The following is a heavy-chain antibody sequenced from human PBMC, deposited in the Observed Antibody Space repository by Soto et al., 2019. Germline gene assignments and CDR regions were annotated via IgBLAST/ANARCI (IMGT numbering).Heavy chain of an antibody. J-gene: IGHJ4*02. D-gene: IGHD1-1*01. CDR2: INSDGKTT. Sequence: EVQLVESGGGLVQPGGSLRLSCEASGFTFSSYWMHWVRQAPGKGLVWVSRINSDGKTTTYADSVKGRFTISRDNAKNTLYLQMSSLRAEDTAGYYCAKGGSGKGDYWGQGTLVTVSS. V-gene: IGHV3-74*01. CDR3: AKGGSGKGDY. CDR1: GFTFSSYW.